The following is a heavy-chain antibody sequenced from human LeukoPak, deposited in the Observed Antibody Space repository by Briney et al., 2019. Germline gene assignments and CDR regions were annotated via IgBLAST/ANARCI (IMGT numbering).Heavy chain of an antibody. CDR2: TYYRSKWYN. D-gene: IGHD2-2*01. CDR1: GGSVSSNSAA. V-gene: IGHV6-1*01. J-gene: IGHJ6*03. CDR3: ARAPIFIVVVPAVSDYYYYYMDV. Sequence: SQTLSLTCAISGGSVSSNSAAWNWIRQSPSRGLEWLGRTYYRSKWYNDYAVSVKSRITINPDTSKNQFSLQLNSVTPEDAAVYYCARAPIFIVVVPAVSDYYYYYMDVWGKGTTVTVSS.